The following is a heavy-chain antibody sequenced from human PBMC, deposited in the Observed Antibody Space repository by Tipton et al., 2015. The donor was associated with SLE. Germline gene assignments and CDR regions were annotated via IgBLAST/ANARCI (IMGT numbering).Heavy chain of an antibody. D-gene: IGHD3-3*01. CDR1: GYTFTGYY. V-gene: IGHV1-2*06. J-gene: IGHJ1*01. CDR3: ARSRADYDFWSGPH. CDR2: INPNSGDT. Sequence: QVQLVQSGAEVKKPGASVKVSCKASGYTFTGYYIHWVRQAPGQGLEWMGRINPNSGDTNYAQKFQGRVTMTRDTSISTAYMELSRLRSEDTAVYYCARSRADYDFWSGPHWGQGTLVTVSS.